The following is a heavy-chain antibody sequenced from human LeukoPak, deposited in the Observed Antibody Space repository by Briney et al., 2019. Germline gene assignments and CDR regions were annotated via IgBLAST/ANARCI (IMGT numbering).Heavy chain of an antibody. CDR2: ISGSGDST. CDR3: AKDITMVRGTSFDY. Sequence: GGSLRLSCAASGFTFSTYAVNWVRQAPGKGLEWVSTISGSGDSTYYADSVKGRFTISRDNSKNTLYLQMKSLRVEDTAVYYCAKDITMVRGTSFDYWGQGTQVTVSS. J-gene: IGHJ4*02. D-gene: IGHD3-10*01. CDR1: GFTFSTYA. V-gene: IGHV3-23*01.